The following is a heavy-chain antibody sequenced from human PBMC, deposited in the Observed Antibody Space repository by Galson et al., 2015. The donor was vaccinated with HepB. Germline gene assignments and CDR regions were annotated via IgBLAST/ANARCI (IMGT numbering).Heavy chain of an antibody. Sequence: QSGAEVKKPGASVKVSCKASGYIFTDFGISWVRQAPGQGLEWMGWISAYNGYMKYAQTLQGRVTMTTDTSTSTAYMELRSLTSDDTAVYYCTRDLGGAPGIFFDYWGQGTLVTVSS. V-gene: IGHV1-18*04. J-gene: IGHJ4*02. CDR3: TRDLGGAPGIFFDY. D-gene: IGHD6-13*01. CDR1: GYIFTDFG. CDR2: ISAYNGYM.